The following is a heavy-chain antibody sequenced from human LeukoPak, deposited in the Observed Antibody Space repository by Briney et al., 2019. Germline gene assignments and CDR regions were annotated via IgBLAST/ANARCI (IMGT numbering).Heavy chain of an antibody. D-gene: IGHD3-9*01. CDR2: IYYSGST. Sequence: SETLSLTCTVSGGSISSYYWSWIRQPPGKGLEWIGYIYYSGSTNYNPSLKSRVTISVDTSKNQFSLKLSSVTAADTAVYYCARGGYFDWLRYFDYWGQGTLVTVSS. CDR3: ARGGYFDWLRYFDY. CDR1: GGSISSYY. V-gene: IGHV4-59*12. J-gene: IGHJ4*02.